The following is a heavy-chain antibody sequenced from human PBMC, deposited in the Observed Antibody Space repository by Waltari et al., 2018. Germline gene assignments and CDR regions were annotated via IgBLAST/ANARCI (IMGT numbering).Heavy chain of an antibody. CDR3: ARDRGRGLSFDS. J-gene: IGHJ4*02. V-gene: IGHV4-4*02. D-gene: IGHD2-15*01. CDR1: GDSMSVNYW. CDR2: IHRSGRT. Sequence: QLQLQQSGPGLVKPSESLSLTGGGSGDSMSVNYWRSWVRQSPAKGLEWIGQIHRSGRTYYNPSLESRVSVSMDTSNNQVFLKLSSAIAADTAVYYCARDRGRGLSFDSWGQGTLVTVSP.